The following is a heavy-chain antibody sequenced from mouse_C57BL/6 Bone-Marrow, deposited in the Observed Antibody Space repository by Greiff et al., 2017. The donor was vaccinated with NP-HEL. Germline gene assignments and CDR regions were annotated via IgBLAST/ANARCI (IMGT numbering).Heavy chain of an antibody. CDR1: GYTFTSYW. D-gene: IGHD4-1*01. V-gene: IGHV1-64*01. CDR2: IHPNSGST. Sequence: QVHVKQPGAELVKPGASVKLSCKASGYTFTSYWMHWVKQRPGQGLEWIGMIHPNSGSTNYNEKFKSKATLTVDKSSSTAYMQLSRLTSEDSAVYYCASLGFYWYFDVWGTGTTVTVSS. J-gene: IGHJ1*03. CDR3: ASLGFYWYFDV.